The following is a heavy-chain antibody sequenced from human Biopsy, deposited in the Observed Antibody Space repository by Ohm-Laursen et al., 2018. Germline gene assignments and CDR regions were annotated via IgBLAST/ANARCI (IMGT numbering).Heavy chain of an antibody. J-gene: IGHJ6*02. CDR3: ARDSGILNYGNCKYYHYYGMDV. D-gene: IGHD4-11*01. Sequence: SQTLSLTWTVSGDSVTKYYWSWIRQPPGKGLEWIGHIYYSVMTNYNPSLQSRVSISVDTSRNQVSLTLSSVTAADTAVYYCARDSGILNYGNCKYYHYYGMDVWGQGTKVTVSS. V-gene: IGHV4-59*02. CDR2: IYYSVMT. CDR1: GDSVTKYY.